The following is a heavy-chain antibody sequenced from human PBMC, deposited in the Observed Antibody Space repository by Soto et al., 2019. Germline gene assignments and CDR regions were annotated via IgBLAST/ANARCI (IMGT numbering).Heavy chain of an antibody. CDR2: INAGNGNT. D-gene: IGHD6-19*01. V-gene: IGHV1-3*01. J-gene: IGHJ3*02. Sequence: ASVKVSCKASGYTFTSYAMHWVRQAPGQRLEWMGWINAGNGNTKYSQKFQGRVTITRDTSASTAYMELSSLRSEDTAVYYCARGSGWYQGAFDIWGQGTMVPVSS. CDR1: GYTFTSYA. CDR3: ARGSGWYQGAFDI.